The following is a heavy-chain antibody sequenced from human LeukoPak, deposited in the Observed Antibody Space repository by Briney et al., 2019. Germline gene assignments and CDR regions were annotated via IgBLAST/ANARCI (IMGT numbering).Heavy chain of an antibody. CDR1: GLTFCSYG. CDR3: AATILTGHNWFDP. D-gene: IGHD3-9*01. Sequence: GGSLRLSCAASGLTFCSYGMHWVRQAPGKGLEWGAVIWYDGTNKYYADSVKGRVTISRDKSKNTLYLQMNSLRVEDTAVYYCAATILTGHNWFDPWGQGTLVTVSS. V-gene: IGHV3-33*01. J-gene: IGHJ5*02. CDR2: IWYDGTNK.